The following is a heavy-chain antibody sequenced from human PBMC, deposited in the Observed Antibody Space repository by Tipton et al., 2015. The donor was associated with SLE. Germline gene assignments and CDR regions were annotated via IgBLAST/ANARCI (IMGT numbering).Heavy chain of an antibody. V-gene: IGHV3-21*06. J-gene: IGHJ4*02. CDR1: GFTFSSYS. CDR2: ISSSSSYI. D-gene: IGHD1/OR15-1a*01. CDR3: VAPNN. Sequence: SLRLSCAASGFTFSSYSMNWVRQAPGKGLEWVSSISSSSSYIYYADSVKGRFTISRDNSKNTLSLQMNSLRFEDTAVYYCVAPNNWGQGTLVNVSS.